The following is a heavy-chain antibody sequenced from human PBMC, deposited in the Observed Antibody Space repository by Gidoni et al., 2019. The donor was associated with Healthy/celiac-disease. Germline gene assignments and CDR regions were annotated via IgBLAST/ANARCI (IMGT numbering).Heavy chain of an antibody. CDR1: GGTFSSYA. CDR2: IIPIFGTA. D-gene: IGHD3-22*01. CDR3: ARGVLDSSGYYFDY. Sequence: QVQLVQSGAAVKKPGSSVKVSCKASGGTFSSYAISWVRQAPGQGLEWMGGIIPIFGTANYAQKFQGRVTITADESTSTAYRELSSLRSEDTAVYYCARGVLDSSGYYFDYWGQGTLVTVSS. V-gene: IGHV1-69*01. J-gene: IGHJ4*02.